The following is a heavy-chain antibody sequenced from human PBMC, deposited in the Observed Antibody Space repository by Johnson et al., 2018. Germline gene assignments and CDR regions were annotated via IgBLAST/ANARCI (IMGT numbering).Heavy chain of an antibody. D-gene: IGHD5-24*01. CDR2: ISYDGSNK. V-gene: IGHV3-30*18. Sequence: VQLVESGGGVVQXGRSLRLSCAASGFTFSSYGMHWVRQAPGKGLEWVAVISYDGSNKYYADSVKGRFTISRDNSKNTLSLQMNRLRAEDPAVYYGANTHVEMATIGGAFDIWGQGTMVTVSS. J-gene: IGHJ3*02. CDR1: GFTFSSYG. CDR3: ANTHVEMATIGGAFDI.